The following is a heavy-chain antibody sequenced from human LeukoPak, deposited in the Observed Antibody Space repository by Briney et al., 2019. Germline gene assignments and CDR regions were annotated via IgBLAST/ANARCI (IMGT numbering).Heavy chain of an antibody. CDR2: IYYSGST. CDR1: GGSISSHY. J-gene: IGHJ5*02. CDR3: ARGRPDGWFDP. D-gene: IGHD5-24*01. Sequence: SETLSLTCTVSGGSISSHYWSWIRQPPGKGLEWIGYIYYSGSTNYNPSLKSRVTISVDTSKNQFSLKLSPVTAADTAVYYCARGRPDGWFDPWGQGTLVTVSS. V-gene: IGHV4-59*11.